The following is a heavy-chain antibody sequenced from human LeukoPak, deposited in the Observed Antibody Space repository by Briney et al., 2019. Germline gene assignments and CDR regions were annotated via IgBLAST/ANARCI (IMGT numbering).Heavy chain of an antibody. Sequence: GESLKISCKGSGYSFINYWIGWVRQMPGKGLEWMGIIYPGDSDTRYSPSFQGQVTISADKSISTAYLQWSSLKASDTAMYYCARQDCSSTSCSTDAFDIRGQGTMVTVSS. D-gene: IGHD2-2*01. J-gene: IGHJ3*02. CDR2: IYPGDSDT. V-gene: IGHV5-51*01. CDR1: GYSFINYW. CDR3: ARQDCSSTSCSTDAFDI.